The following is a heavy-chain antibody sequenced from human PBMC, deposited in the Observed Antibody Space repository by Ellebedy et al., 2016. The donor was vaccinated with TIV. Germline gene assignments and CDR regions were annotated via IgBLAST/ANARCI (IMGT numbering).Heavy chain of an antibody. Sequence: GGSLRLSXAASGLTFSSFAIHWVRQAPGKGLEWVAVISDDGSNKYYIDSVKGRFTISRDNSKNTLYPQMNSLRAEDTAVYYCAKIRAQWEPLDYWGQGTLVTVSS. CDR3: AKIRAQWEPLDY. D-gene: IGHD1-26*01. CDR2: ISDDGSNK. J-gene: IGHJ4*02. V-gene: IGHV3-30*18. CDR1: GLTFSSFA.